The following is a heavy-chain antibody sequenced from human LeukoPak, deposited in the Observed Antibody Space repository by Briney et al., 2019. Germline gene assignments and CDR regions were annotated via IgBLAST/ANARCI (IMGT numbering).Heavy chain of an antibody. J-gene: IGHJ4*02. V-gene: IGHV3-9*01. CDR2: ISWNSGSI. Sequence: PGGSLRLSCAASGFTFDDYAMHWVRQAPGQGLEWVSGISWNSGSIGYADSVKGRFTISRDNAKNSLYLQMNSLRAEDTALYYCAKDSSGYYSGLNYWGQGTLVTVSS. D-gene: IGHD3-22*01. CDR3: AKDSSGYYSGLNY. CDR1: GFTFDDYA.